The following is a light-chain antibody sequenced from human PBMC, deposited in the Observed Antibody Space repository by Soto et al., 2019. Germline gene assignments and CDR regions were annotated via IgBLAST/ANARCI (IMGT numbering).Light chain of an antibody. CDR1: QSVSSNF. V-gene: IGKV3-20*01. Sequence: EVVLTQSPGTLSLSPGERATLSSRASQSVSSNFLAWYQQKPGQAPRVLIYGASSRAAGIPDRFSGSGSGTDFTLTISRLEPVDFAVYYCQQYGSFPYTFGQGTRLETK. J-gene: IGKJ2*01. CDR3: QQYGSFPYT. CDR2: GAS.